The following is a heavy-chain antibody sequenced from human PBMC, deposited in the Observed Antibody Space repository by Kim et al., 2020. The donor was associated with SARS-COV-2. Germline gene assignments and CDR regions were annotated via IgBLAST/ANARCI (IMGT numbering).Heavy chain of an antibody. CDR1: GGSFSGYH. J-gene: IGHJ6*02. V-gene: IGHV4-34*01. D-gene: IGHD2-2*02. Sequence: SETLSLTCAVYGGSFSGYHWSWIRQPPGKGLEWMGEIKHSGSTNYNPSLKSRVTMSVATSKSQFSLKLRSVPAADTAVNYCARGRAGVVPSPILGIGPHYDYYAMDVWGQGTTVTVSS. CDR2: IKHSGST. CDR3: ARGRAGVVPSPILGIGPHYDYYAMDV.